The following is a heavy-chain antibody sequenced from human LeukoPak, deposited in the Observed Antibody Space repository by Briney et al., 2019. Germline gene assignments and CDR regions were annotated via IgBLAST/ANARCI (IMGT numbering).Heavy chain of an antibody. CDR1: GFTVSSNY. CDR3: ARVLRDAFDI. J-gene: IGHJ3*02. Sequence: PGGSLRLSCATSGFTVSSNYMSWVRQAPGKGLEWVSVIYSSGSTYYADSVKGRFTISRDNSKNTLHLQMNSLRAEDTAVYYCARVLRDAFDIWGQGTMVTVSS. CDR2: IYSSGST. V-gene: IGHV3-66*01.